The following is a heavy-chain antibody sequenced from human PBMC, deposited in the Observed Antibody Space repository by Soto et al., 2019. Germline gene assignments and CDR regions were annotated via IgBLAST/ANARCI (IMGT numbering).Heavy chain of an antibody. CDR3: AKGGRIFGVIVH. J-gene: IGHJ4*02. D-gene: IGHD3-3*01. CDR2: ISYDGRHT. Sequence: GGSLRLSCSASGFKLSDSGIHWVRQAPGKGLEWVTVISYDGRHTYYADSVKGRFTVSRDNSKNTLYLQMNSLTSEDTAVYFCAKGGRIFGVIVHWGQGALVTVSS. V-gene: IGHV3-30*18. CDR1: GFKLSDSG.